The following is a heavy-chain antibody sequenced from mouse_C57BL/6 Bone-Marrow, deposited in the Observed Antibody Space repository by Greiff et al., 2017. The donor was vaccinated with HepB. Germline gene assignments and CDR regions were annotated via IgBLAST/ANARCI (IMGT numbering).Heavy chain of an antibody. D-gene: IGHD1-1*02. CDR1: GYTFTSYW. V-gene: IGHV1-69*01. Sequence: VKQSCKASGYTFTSYWMHWVKQRPGQGLEWIGEIDPSDSYTNYNQKFKGKSTLTVDKSSSTAYMQLSSLTSEDSAVYYCASGWLKRDYWGQGTTLTVSS. J-gene: IGHJ2*01. CDR2: IDPSDSYT. CDR3: ASGWLKRDY.